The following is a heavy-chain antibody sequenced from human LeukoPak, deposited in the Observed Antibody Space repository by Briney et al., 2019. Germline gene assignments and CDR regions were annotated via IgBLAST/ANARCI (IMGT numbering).Heavy chain of an antibody. V-gene: IGHV3-23*01. CDR1: GFTFSSYA. D-gene: IGHD6-19*01. CDR2: ITGSGTFT. J-gene: IGHJ4*02. Sequence: GGSLRLSCAASGFTFSSYAMSWVRQAPGKGLEWVSAITGSGTFTDYADSVKGRFTISRDNSKNTLYLQMNSLRAEDTAIYYCAKRSAESSGYFDSWGQGTLVTVSS. CDR3: AKRSAESSGYFDS.